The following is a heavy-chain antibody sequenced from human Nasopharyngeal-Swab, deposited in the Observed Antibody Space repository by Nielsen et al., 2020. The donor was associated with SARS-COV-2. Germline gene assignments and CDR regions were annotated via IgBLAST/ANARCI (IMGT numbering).Heavy chain of an antibody. J-gene: IGHJ6*02. CDR3: ARDHDFDGMDV. CDR1: GGSISSGGYY. D-gene: IGHD2-21*02. Sequence: SETLSLTCTVSGGSISSGGYYWSWIRQHPGKGLEWIGYIYYSGSTYYNPSLKSRVTISVDTSKNQFSLKLSSVTAADTAVYYCARDHDFDGMDVWGQGTTVTVSS. V-gene: IGHV4-31*03. CDR2: IYYSGST.